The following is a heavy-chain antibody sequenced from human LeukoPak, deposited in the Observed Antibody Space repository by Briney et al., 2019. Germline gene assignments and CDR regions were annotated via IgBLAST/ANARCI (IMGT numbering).Heavy chain of an antibody. Sequence: GGSLRLSCVTSGFSFDNYGMSWVRRAPGKGLEWISYFSSRKNIVNYADSVKGRFTISRDKAKTSLYLQMNSLRAEDTAVYYCVRDQQWESPHYFDFWGQGTPVTVSS. CDR3: VRDQQWESPHYFDF. V-gene: IGHV3-48*01. CDR1: GFSFDNYG. CDR2: FSSRKNIV. J-gene: IGHJ4*02. D-gene: IGHD1-26*01.